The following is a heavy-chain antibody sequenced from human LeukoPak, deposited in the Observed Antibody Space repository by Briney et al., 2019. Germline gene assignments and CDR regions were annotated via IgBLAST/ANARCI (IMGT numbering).Heavy chain of an antibody. D-gene: IGHD3-10*01. Sequence: PGRSLRLSCAASGLTSSSDWMSWVRQAPGEGREWVANIKQDGSEKYYVDSVKGGFTIPRDNARNTLYLQWNRLRAQDRAGCTGARMYGSGSMDVWGQGTTVTVSS. V-gene: IGHV3-7*01. J-gene: IGHJ6*02. CDR2: IKQDGSEK. CDR1: GLTSSSDW. CDR3: ARMYGSGSMDV.